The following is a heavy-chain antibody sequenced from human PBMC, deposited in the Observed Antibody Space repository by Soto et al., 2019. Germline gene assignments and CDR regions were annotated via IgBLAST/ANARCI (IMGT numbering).Heavy chain of an antibody. J-gene: IGHJ6*02. CDR2: IKSKTDGGTT. CDR1: GFTFSSYA. Sequence: PGGSLRLSCAASGFTFSSYAMHWVRQAPGKGLEWVGRIKSKTDGGTTDYAAPVKGRFTISRDDSKNTLYLQMNSLKTEDTAVYYCTTVGDCTNGVCYRYYYYGMDVWGQGTTVTVSS. V-gene: IGHV3-15*07. D-gene: IGHD2-8*01. CDR3: TTVGDCTNGVCYRYYYYGMDV.